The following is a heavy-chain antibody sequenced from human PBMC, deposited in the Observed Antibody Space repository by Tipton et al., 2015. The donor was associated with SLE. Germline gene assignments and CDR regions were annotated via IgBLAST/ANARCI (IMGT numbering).Heavy chain of an antibody. J-gene: IGHJ2*01. D-gene: IGHD4-23*01. Sequence: QLVQSGPEVKKPGASVKVSCKASGYTFTSYDINWVRQATGQGLEWMGWMNPNSGTTGYAQKFQGRVTMTRNTSISTAYMELSSLRSEDTAVYYCARSQKPTVVTRFRYFDLWGRGTLVTVSS. CDR2: MNPNSGTT. V-gene: IGHV1-8*01. CDR3: ARSQKPTVVTRFRYFDL. CDR1: GYTFTSYD.